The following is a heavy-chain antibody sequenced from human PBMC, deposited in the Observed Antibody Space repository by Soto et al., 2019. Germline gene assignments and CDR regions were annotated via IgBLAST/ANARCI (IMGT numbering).Heavy chain of an antibody. CDR1: GFTVCRKY. D-gene: IGHD3-16*01. V-gene: IGHV3-53*02. CDR3: ARDGARSYYYYGMDV. CDR2: IYSGGST. Sequence: EVQLVETGGGLIQPGGSLRLSCAASGFTVCRKYMSWVRQAPGKGLEWVSDIYSGGSTYYADSVKARFTISRDNSKNTLYLQMNSLRAEDTAVYYCARDGARSYYYYGMDVWGQGTTVTVSS. J-gene: IGHJ6*02.